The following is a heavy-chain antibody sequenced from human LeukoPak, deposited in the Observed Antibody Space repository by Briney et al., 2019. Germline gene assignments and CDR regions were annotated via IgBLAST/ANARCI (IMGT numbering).Heavy chain of an antibody. V-gene: IGHV3-30*18. CDR2: ISYDGSNK. CDR3: AKDRPRWELEGATLLDY. Sequence: GGSLRLSCAASGFTFSSYGMHWVRQAPGKGLEWVAVISYDGSNKYYADSVKGRFTISRDNSKNTLYLQMNSLRAEDTAVYYCAKDRPRWELEGATLLDYWGQGTLVTVSS. CDR1: GFTFSSYG. J-gene: IGHJ4*02. D-gene: IGHD1-26*01.